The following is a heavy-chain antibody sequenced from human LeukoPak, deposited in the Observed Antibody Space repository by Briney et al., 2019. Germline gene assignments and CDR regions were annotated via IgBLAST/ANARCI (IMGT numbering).Heavy chain of an antibody. CDR1: GGSVSGYC. V-gene: IGHV4-34*01. J-gene: IGHJ4*02. Sequence: SETLSLTCAVYGGSVSGYCWSWIRQPPGKGLEWIGEISHRGRTHYNPSLKGRVTMSVDTSKNQFALEVDSVTAADTAVYYCARIPLYFLEPFDYWGQGILVTVSS. D-gene: IGHD3-3*01. CDR2: ISHRGRT. CDR3: ARIPLYFLEPFDY.